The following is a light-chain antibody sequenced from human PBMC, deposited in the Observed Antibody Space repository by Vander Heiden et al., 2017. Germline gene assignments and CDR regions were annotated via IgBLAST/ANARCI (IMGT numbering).Light chain of an antibody. V-gene: IGKV2-28*01. J-gene: IGKJ4*01. CDR3: GQPLQNPPIT. CDR1: QSLLHSNGYNY. Sequence: DIVMTQSPLSLPVTPGEPASISCRSSQSLLHSNGYNYLDWYLQKQGQAPQLLIYLGANRDAGVPDRFSGSGEGRDFTLKISRGEAEDVGVYYCGQPLQNPPITFGGGTKVEIK. CDR2: LGA.